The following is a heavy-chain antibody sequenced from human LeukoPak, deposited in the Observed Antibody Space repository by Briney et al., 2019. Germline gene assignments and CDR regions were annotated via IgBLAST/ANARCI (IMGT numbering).Heavy chain of an antibody. Sequence: GGSLRLSCAASGFTFSSYAMSWVRQAPGKGLEWVSAISGSGGSTFYADSVKGRFTISRDNSKNTLYLQMNSLRAEDTAVYYCAKDSYYDILTANDAFDIWGQGTMVTVSS. D-gene: IGHD3-9*01. CDR3: AKDSYYDILTANDAFDI. CDR1: GFTFSSYA. J-gene: IGHJ3*02. V-gene: IGHV3-23*01. CDR2: ISGSGGST.